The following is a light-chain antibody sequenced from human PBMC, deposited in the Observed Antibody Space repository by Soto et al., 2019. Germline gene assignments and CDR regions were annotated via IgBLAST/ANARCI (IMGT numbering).Light chain of an antibody. Sequence: EIVMTQSPATLSVSPGERATLSGRASQSVSSNLAWYQQKPGQAPRLLVYGASTRPTGIPTRFSGSGSGTEFTLTISSLQSEDFAVYYCQQYNNWPLWTFGQGTKVDIK. CDR2: GAS. V-gene: IGKV3-15*01. J-gene: IGKJ1*01. CDR1: QSVSSN. CDR3: QQYNNWPLWT.